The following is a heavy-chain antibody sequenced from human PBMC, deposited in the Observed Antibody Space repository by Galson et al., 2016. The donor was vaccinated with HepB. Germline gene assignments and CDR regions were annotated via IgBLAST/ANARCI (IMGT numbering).Heavy chain of an antibody. Sequence: TLSLTCTVSDGSISSDNYYWTWIRQHPGKGLEWIGYIEKSGSTYYNPSFRSRLAISVDTSKNRFSLKLYSVTAADTDLYYCARGFQLLGNSWFDPWGQGTLVTVSS. CDR3: ARGFQLLGNSWFDP. D-gene: IGHD2-2*01. CDR2: IEKSGST. CDR1: DGSISSDNYY. V-gene: IGHV4-31*03. J-gene: IGHJ5*02.